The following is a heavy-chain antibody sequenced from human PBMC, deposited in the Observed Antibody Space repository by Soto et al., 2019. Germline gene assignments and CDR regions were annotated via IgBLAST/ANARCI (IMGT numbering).Heavy chain of an antibody. CDR1: GLSFGDAW. CDR2: IRSKGGGGTA. J-gene: IGHJ3*01. D-gene: IGHD3-16*02. CDR3: TTDRPCTRGGVIAP. V-gene: IGHV3-15*01. Sequence: EVQLVESGGGLVNPGGSLRLSCVVSGLSFGDAWMTWVRQAPGKGPGWVGLIRSKGGGGTADYAAPVKDRFILSRDDSDNTVYLQMNSLQTEDTAVHCCTTDRPCTRGGVIAPWGQGTVVTVSS.